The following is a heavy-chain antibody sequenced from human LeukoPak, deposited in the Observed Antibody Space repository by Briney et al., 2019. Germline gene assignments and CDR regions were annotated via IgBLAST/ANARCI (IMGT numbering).Heavy chain of an antibody. V-gene: IGHV4-34*01. CDR3: ARQGQWREYYYYYYMDV. CDR2: INHSGST. J-gene: IGHJ6*03. Sequence: SETLSLTCAVYGGSFSGYYWSWIRQPPGKGLEWIGEINHSGSTNYNPSLKSRVTISVDTSKNQFSLKLSSVTAADTAVYYCARQGQWREYYYYYYMDVWGKGTTVTISS. CDR1: GGSFSGYY. D-gene: IGHD6-19*01.